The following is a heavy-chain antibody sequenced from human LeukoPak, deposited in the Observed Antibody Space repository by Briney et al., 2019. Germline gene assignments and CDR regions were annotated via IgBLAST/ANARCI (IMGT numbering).Heavy chain of an antibody. CDR3: ARRQYQLPHGGYNWFDP. CDR2: IYTSGST. J-gene: IGHJ5*02. CDR1: GGSISSYY. Sequence: SETLSLTCTVSGGSISSYYWSWIRQPPGKGLEWIGYIYTSGSTNYNPPLKSRVTISVDTSKNQFSLKLSSVTAADTAVYYCARRQYQLPHGGYNWFDPWGQGTLVTVSS. V-gene: IGHV4-4*09. D-gene: IGHD2-2*01.